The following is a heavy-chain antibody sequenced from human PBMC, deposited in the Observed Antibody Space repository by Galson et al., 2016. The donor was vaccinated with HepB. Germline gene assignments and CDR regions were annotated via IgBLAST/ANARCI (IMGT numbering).Heavy chain of an antibody. CDR1: GFNFSSYW. J-gene: IGHJ3*02. CDR2: ISPGANSN. D-gene: IGHD3-10*01. CDR3: ARAFITLVRGVIGAFDI. V-gene: IGHV3-30*03. Sequence: SLRLSCAASGFNFSSYWMTWVRQAPGKGLEWVALISPGANSNYYADSVKGRFTISRDNSRNTLYLQMNSLRPEDTAVYFCARAFITLVRGVIGAFDIWGQGTMVTVSS.